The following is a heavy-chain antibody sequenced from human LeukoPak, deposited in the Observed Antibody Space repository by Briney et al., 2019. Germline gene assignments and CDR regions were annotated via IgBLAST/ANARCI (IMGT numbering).Heavy chain of an antibody. CDR1: GFTFSSYG. V-gene: IGHV3-30*18. CDR2: ISYDGSNK. Sequence: GGSLRLSCAASGFTFSSYGMHWVRQAPGKGLEWVAVISYDGSNKYYADSVKGRFTISRDNSKNTLYLQMNSLRAEDTAVYYCAKDPPYSSSWYGYYCYYGMDVWGQGTTVTVSS. J-gene: IGHJ6*02. CDR3: AKDPPYSSSWYGYYCYYGMDV. D-gene: IGHD6-13*01.